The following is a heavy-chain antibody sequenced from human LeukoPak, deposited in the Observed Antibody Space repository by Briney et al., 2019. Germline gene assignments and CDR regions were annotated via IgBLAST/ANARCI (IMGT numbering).Heavy chain of an antibody. Sequence: GGSLRLSCAASGFSFSSYAMNWARQAPGKGLEWVSSISSSSSYIYYADSVKGRFTISRGNAKNALYLQMNSLRAEDTAVYFCAHSSGYAYGLDYWGQGTLVTVSS. CDR1: GFSFSSYA. D-gene: IGHD3-22*01. J-gene: IGHJ4*02. CDR2: ISSSSSYI. V-gene: IGHV3-21*01. CDR3: AHSSGYAYGLDY.